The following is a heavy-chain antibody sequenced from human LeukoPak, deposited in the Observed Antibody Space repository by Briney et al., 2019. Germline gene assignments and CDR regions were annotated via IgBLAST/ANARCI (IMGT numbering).Heavy chain of an antibody. D-gene: IGHD3-10*01. CDR1: GFTFSSCW. CDR3: ARDRIYGSGDRRFDY. J-gene: IGHJ4*02. CDR2: IKQDGSEK. Sequence: PGGSLRLSCAASGFTFSSCWMSWVRQAPGKGQEWVANIKQDGSEKYYVDSVKGRFTISRDNAKNSLYLQMNSLRAEDTAVYYCARDRIYGSGDRRFDYWGQGTLVTVSS. V-gene: IGHV3-7*01.